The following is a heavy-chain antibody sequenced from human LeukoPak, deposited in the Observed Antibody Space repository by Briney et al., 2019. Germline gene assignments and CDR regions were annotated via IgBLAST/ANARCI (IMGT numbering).Heavy chain of an antibody. V-gene: IGHV4-39*01. CDR1: GGSISSYY. CDR3: ARVSCSGGSCPFGSWFDP. CDR2: IYYSGST. Sequence: SETLSLTCTVSGGSISSYYWGWIRQPPGKGLEWIGSIYYSGSTYYNPSLKSRITISVDTSKNQFSLKLNSVTAADTAVYYCARVSCSGGSCPFGSWFDPWGQGTLVTVSS. D-gene: IGHD2-15*01. J-gene: IGHJ5*02.